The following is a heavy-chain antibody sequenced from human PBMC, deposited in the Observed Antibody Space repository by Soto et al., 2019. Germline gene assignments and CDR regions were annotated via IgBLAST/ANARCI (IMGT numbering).Heavy chain of an antibody. CDR1: GFTFSAYA. J-gene: IGHJ4*02. V-gene: IGHV3-33*01. CDR2: IWFDGNKK. D-gene: IGHD6-19*01. CDR3: ARDFEPYISGPDQ. Sequence: QIQLAESGGGVVQPGKFLTLSCTASGFTFSAYARHWVRQAPGKGLEWVAGIWFDGNKKSYIDSVKGRFIISRDNSNNKVYLEMNNLRVDDKATSYCARDFEPYISGPDQWGQGTLVTVSS.